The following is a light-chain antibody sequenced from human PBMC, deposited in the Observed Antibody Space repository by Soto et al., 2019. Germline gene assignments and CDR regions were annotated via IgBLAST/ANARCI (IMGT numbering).Light chain of an antibody. V-gene: IGKV1-5*03. CDR2: EGS. CDR3: QQYRTYSRT. Sequence: DIQMTQSPSTLSASVGDRITITCRASQSINTWLAWYQQKPGEAPKLLIYEGSTLEWGLPSRFSGSGSGTEFTITISRLQPDDFATFYFQQYRTYSRTFGQGTKVEVK. CDR1: QSINTW. J-gene: IGKJ1*01.